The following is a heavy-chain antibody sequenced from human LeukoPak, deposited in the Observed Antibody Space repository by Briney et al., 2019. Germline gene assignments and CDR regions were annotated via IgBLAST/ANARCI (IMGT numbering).Heavy chain of an antibody. J-gene: IGHJ4*02. CDR3: ARDDFGRHYYDSSGYYDY. Sequence: ASVKVSCKASGYTFTGYYMHWVRQAPGQGLEWMGWINPNSGGTNYAQKFQGRVTMTRDTSTSTVYMELSSLRSEDTAVYYCARDDFGRHYYDSSGYYDYWGQRTLVTVSS. V-gene: IGHV1-2*02. CDR1: GYTFTGYY. D-gene: IGHD3-22*01. CDR2: INPNSGGT.